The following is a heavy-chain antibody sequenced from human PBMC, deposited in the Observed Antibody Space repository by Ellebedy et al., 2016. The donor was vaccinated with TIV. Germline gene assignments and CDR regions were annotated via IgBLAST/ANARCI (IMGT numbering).Heavy chain of an antibody. J-gene: IGHJ4*02. Sequence: PGGSLRLSCAASGFPISNFWMAWVRQAPGKGLQWVGTTKADGSERYYVDSVRGRFTISRDNTKNSLYLEMNGLRVEDTGVYYCARDRGYDTVDYWGQGILVTVSS. CDR3: ARDRGYDTVDY. D-gene: IGHD5-12*01. CDR2: TKADGSER. CDR1: GFPISNFW. V-gene: IGHV3-7*01.